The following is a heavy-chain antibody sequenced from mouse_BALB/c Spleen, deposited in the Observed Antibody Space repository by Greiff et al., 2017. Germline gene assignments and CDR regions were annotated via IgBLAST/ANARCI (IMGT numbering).Heavy chain of an antibody. Sequence: EVNLVESGGGLVQPGGSLKLSCAASGFTFSSYTMSWVRQTPEKRLEWVAYISNGGGSTYYPDTVKGRFTISRDNAKNTLYLQMSSLKSEDTAMYYCARTGFAYWGQGTLVTVSA. CDR2: ISNGGGST. CDR3: ARTGFAY. J-gene: IGHJ3*01. CDR1: GFTFSSYT. V-gene: IGHV5-12-2*01.